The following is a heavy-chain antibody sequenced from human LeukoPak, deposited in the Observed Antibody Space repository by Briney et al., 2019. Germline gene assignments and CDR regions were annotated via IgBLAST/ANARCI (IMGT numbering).Heavy chain of an antibody. CDR3: ARRGYYGSGSYLDY. V-gene: IGHV3-53*01. CDR1: GFTVSSNY. J-gene: IGHJ4*02. D-gene: IGHD3-10*01. CDR2: IYSGGST. Sequence: GGSLRLSCAASGFTVSSNYMSWVRQAPGKGLEWVSVIYSGGSTYYADSVKGRFTISRDNSKNTLYLQMNSLRAEDTAVYYCARRGYYGSGSYLDYWGQGTLVTVSS.